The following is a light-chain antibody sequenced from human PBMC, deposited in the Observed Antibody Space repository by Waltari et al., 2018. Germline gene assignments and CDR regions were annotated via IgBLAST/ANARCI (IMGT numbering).Light chain of an antibody. CDR1: QSVSST. CDR3: QHYVRLPVT. J-gene: IGKJ1*01. V-gene: IGKV3-20*01. CDR2: GAS. Sequence: EIVSPQSPRSLSLSPGERATLSCRASQSVSSTLAWYQQKPGQAPRLLIYGASTRATGIPARFSGSGSGTDFSLTISRLEPEDFAVYYCQHYVRLPVTFGQGTKVEIK.